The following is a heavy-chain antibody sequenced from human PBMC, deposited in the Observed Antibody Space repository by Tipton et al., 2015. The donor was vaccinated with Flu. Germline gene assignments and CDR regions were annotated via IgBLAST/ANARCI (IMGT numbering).Heavy chain of an antibody. Sequence: TLSLTCSVSGGSVNTYYWSWIRQPPGKGLEWIGYIYNSQYTKYNPSLKSRVTISVDTSKKQFSLQLRSVTAADTAVYYCARDPSLGMPDYFDSWGQGTLVTASS. J-gene: IGHJ4*02. CDR2: IYNSQYT. CDR3: ARDPSLGMPDYFDS. CDR1: GGSVNTYY. D-gene: IGHD2-2*01. V-gene: IGHV4-59*02.